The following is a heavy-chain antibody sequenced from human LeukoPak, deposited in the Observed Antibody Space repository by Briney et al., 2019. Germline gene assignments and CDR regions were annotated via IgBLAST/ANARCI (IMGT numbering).Heavy chain of an antibody. D-gene: IGHD3-10*01. CDR1: GYTFTVYY. CDR3: ARDPFHGSGSYYSLAYFDY. V-gene: IGHV1-2*02. Sequence: GASVKVSCKASGYTFTVYYMHWVRQAPGQGREWMGWINPDTGGTNYAQKLQGRVTMTRDTSISTAYMELSRLRSDDTAVYYCARDPFHGSGSYYSLAYFDYWGQGTLVTVSS. CDR2: INPDTGGT. J-gene: IGHJ4*02.